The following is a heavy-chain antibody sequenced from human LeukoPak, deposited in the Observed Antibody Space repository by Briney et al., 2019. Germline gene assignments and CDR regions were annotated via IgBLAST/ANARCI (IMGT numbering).Heavy chain of an antibody. CDR3: ASHPDSSSWYGPWFDP. V-gene: IGHV4-39*01. J-gene: IGHJ5*02. CDR2: IYYSGST. D-gene: IGHD6-13*01. Sequence: SETLSLTCAVYGGSFSGYYWGWIRQPPGKGLEWIGSIYYSGSTYYSPSLKSRVTISVDTSKNQFSLKLSSVTAADTAVYYCASHPDSSSWYGPWFDPWGQGTLVTVSS. CDR1: GGSFSGYY.